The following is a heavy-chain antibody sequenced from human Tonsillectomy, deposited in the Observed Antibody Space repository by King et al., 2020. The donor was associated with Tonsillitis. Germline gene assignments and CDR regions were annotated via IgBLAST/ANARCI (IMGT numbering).Heavy chain of an antibody. CDR1: GITVSSNF. Sequence: EVQLVESGGALVQPGGSLRLSCAASGITVSSNFMSWVRQTPGKGLEWVSVIYRSGDTYYADSVKGRFTISRDNSKNTLYLQMNSLRDEDTALYYCTRVIVGGTSPDGFDALDIWGQGTMVIVSS. CDR3: TRVIVGGTSPDGFDALDI. CDR2: IYRSGDT. V-gene: IGHV3-66*01. J-gene: IGHJ3*02. D-gene: IGHD1-26*01.